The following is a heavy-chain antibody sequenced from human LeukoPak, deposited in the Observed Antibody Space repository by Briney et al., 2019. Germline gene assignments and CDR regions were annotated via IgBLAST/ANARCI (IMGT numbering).Heavy chain of an antibody. D-gene: IGHD6-13*01. CDR3: AKDIRAAADY. Sequence: GGSLRLSCEASGFTFRDHWMHWVRQAPGKGLEWVAFIRYDGSNKYYADSVKGRFTISRDNSKNTLYLQMNSLRAEDTAVYYCAKDIRAAADYWGQGTLVTVSS. CDR1: GFTFRDHW. V-gene: IGHV3-30*02. CDR2: IRYDGSNK. J-gene: IGHJ4*02.